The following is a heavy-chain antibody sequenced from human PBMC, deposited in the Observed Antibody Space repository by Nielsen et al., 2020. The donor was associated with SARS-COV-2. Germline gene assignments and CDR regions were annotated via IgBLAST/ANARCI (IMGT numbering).Heavy chain of an antibody. CDR1: GFTFSSYE. J-gene: IGHJ6*02. V-gene: IGHV3-48*03. CDR2: ISSSGSTI. Sequence: GESLKISCAASGFTFSSYEMNWVRQAPGKGLQWVSYISSSGSTIYYADSVKGRFIISRDNAKNSLYLQMNSLRAEDTAVYYCARDLPPYYDFWSGYMAQYYYYGMDVWGQGTTVTVSS. D-gene: IGHD3-3*01. CDR3: ARDLPPYYDFWSGYMAQYYYYGMDV.